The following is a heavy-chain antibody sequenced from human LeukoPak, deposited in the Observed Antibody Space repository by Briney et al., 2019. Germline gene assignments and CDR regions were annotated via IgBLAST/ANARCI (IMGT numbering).Heavy chain of an antibody. Sequence: GGSLRLSXAASGFTFSSYSMNWVRQAPGKGLEWVSSISSSSSYIYYADSVKGRFTISRDNAKNSLYLQMNSLRAEDTAVYYCARGYSSSWSIFDYWGPGTLVTVSS. J-gene: IGHJ4*02. CDR2: ISSSSSYI. CDR1: GFTFSSYS. V-gene: IGHV3-21*01. CDR3: ARGYSSSWSIFDY. D-gene: IGHD6-13*01.